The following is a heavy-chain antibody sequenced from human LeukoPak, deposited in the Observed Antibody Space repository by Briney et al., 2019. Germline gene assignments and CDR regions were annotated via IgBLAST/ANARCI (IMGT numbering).Heavy chain of an antibody. Sequence: GASVKVSCKASGYTFTGYYMHWVRQAPGQGLEWMGRINPNSGGTNYAQKFQGRVTMTRDTSISTAYMELSRLRSEDTAVYYCARGDIVVVPGGPAYHFDYWGQGTLVTVSS. J-gene: IGHJ4*02. CDR2: INPNSGGT. V-gene: IGHV1-2*06. CDR1: GYTFTGYY. CDR3: ARGDIVVVPGGPAYHFDY. D-gene: IGHD2-2*01.